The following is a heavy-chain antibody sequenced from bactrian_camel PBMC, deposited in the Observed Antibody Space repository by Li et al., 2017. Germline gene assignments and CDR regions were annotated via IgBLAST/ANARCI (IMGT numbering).Heavy chain of an antibody. CDR3: AAGSDWASLATTEYEH. V-gene: IGHV3S40*01. CDR1: EFSFSTYY. J-gene: IGHJ4*01. CDR2: TTSGGSA. D-gene: IGHD4*01. Sequence: VQLVESGGGLVHPGGSLRLSCAASEFSFSTYYTSWVRQAPGKGLEWVSGTTSGGSAYYADSVKGRFTISQDSAKNIIYLQMSSLTPDDTAMYYCAAGSDWASLATTEYEHWGQGTQVTVSS.